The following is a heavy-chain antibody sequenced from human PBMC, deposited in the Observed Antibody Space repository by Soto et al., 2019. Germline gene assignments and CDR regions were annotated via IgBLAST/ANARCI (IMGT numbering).Heavy chain of an antibody. Sequence: SETLSLTCTVSGGSISSYYWSCIRQPPGKGLEWIGYIYYSGSTNYNPSLKSRVTISVDTSKNQFSLKLSSVTAADTAVYYCAKMSIAARRFDHWGQGTLVTVSS. CDR3: AKMSIAARRFDH. J-gene: IGHJ4*02. CDR1: GGSISSYY. D-gene: IGHD6-6*01. V-gene: IGHV4-59*01. CDR2: IYYSGST.